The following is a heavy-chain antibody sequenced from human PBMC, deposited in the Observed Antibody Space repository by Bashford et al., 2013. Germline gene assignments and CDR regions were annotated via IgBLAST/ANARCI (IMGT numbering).Heavy chain of an antibody. CDR3: ARSGAVVATIISGYYYYYMDV. D-gene: IGHD5-12*01. V-gene: IGHV4-34*01. Sequence: SSETLSLTCAVYGGSFSGYYWSWIRQPPGKGLEWIGEINHSGSTNYNPSLKSRVTISVDTSKNQFSLKLSSVTAADTAVYYCARSGAVVATIISGYYYYYMDVWGKGTTVTGLL. J-gene: IGHJ6*03. CDR1: GGSFSGYY. CDR2: INHSGST.